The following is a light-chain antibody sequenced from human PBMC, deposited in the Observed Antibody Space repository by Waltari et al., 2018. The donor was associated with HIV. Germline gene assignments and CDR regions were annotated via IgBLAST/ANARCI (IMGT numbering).Light chain of an antibody. Sequence: QSLLTQPPSLAVAPAERVTISCTGNSSYILKGHDAPWYKQFPGTAPKPLIYCNSNRPSGFPDRFSGSKSGATASLAIAGLQFEDEADYHCQSYDSNVKGVFGGGTKLTVL. V-gene: IGLV1-40*01. J-gene: IGLJ2*01. CDR3: QSYDSNVKGV. CDR1: SSYILKGHD. CDR2: CNS.